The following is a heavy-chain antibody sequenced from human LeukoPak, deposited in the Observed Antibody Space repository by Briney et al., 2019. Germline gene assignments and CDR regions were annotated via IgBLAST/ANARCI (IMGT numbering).Heavy chain of an antibody. V-gene: IGHV3-30*03. J-gene: IGHJ6*03. CDR3: ARDSESSVYYYYYMDV. CDR2: ISYDGSNK. D-gene: IGHD6-6*01. Sequence: GGSLRLSCAASGFTFSSYWMSWVRQAPGKGLEWVAVISYDGSNKYYADSVKGRFTISRDNSKNTLYLQMNSLRAEDTAVYYCARDSESSVYYYYYMDVWGKGTTVTVSS. CDR1: GFTFSSYW.